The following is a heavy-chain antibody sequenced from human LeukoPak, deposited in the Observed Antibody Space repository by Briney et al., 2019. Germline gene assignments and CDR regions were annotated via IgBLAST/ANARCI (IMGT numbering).Heavy chain of an antibody. CDR1: GFTFNNYA. CDR3: TTDPRWELSLGY. CDR2: ISVSGGST. V-gene: IGHV3-23*01. D-gene: IGHD1-26*01. Sequence: GGSLRLSCAASGFTFNNYAMSWVRQAPGQGLEWVSSISVSGGSTHYADSVKGRFTVSRDNSKNTLYLQMNSLGVDDTAVYYCTTDPRWELSLGYWGQGTLVTVSS. J-gene: IGHJ4*02.